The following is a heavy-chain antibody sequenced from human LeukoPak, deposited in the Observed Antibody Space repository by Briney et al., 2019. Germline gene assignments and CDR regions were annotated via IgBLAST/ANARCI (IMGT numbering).Heavy chain of an antibody. D-gene: IGHD5-24*01. CDR1: GGTFSSYA. CDR2: IIPIFGTA. V-gene: IGHV1-69*05. CDR3: ARDRSEMATTRTFDY. Sequence: SVKVSCKASGGTFSSYAIGWVRKAPGQGLEWMGGIIPIFGTANYAQKFQGRVTITTDESTSTAYMELSSLRSEDTAVYYCARDRSEMATTRTFDYWGQGTLVTVSS. J-gene: IGHJ4*02.